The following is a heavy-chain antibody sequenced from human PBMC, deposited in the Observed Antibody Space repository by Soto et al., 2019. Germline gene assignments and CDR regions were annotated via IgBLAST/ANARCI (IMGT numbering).Heavy chain of an antibody. CDR2: IYYSGST. Sequence: SETLSLTFTVSGGSISSSSYYWGWIRQPPGKGLEWIGSIYYSGSTYYNPSLKSRVTISVDTSKNQFSLKLSSVTAADTAVYYCARRRDYDFWSGYYEFDYWGQGTLVTVSS. CDR1: GGSISSSSYY. V-gene: IGHV4-39*01. J-gene: IGHJ4*02. CDR3: ARRRDYDFWSGYYEFDY. D-gene: IGHD3-3*01.